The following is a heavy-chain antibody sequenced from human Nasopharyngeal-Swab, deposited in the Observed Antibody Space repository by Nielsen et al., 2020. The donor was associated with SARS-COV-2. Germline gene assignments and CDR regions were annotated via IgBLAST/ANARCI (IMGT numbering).Heavy chain of an antibody. Sequence: GGSLRLSCAASGFTFSAYRMNWVRQAPGKGLEWVSSINSLSTYIHYVDLVKGRFTISRDNAKSSLYLQMNSLRAEDTAVYYCARERGSSGLDGFDIWGQGTMLTVSP. D-gene: IGHD6-19*01. CDR3: ARERGSSGLDGFDI. V-gene: IGHV3-21*01. CDR2: INSLSTYI. J-gene: IGHJ3*02. CDR1: GFTFSAYR.